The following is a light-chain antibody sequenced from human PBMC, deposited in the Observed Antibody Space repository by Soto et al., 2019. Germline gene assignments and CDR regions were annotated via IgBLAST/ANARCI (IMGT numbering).Light chain of an antibody. CDR2: DAS. CDR1: QSVNTY. J-gene: IGKJ4*01. CDR3: QHRRSWPLT. Sequence: EIVLTQSPATLSLSPGERATLSCRASQSVNTYLAWYQQKPGQAPRLLIYDASNRATGIPARFSGSGSGTDFTLTISSLEPEDSAVYYCQHRRSWPLTFGGGTKVEI. V-gene: IGKV3-11*01.